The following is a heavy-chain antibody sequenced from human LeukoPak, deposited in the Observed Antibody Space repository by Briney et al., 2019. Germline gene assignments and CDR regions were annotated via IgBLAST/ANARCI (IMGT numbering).Heavy chain of an antibody. J-gene: IGHJ4*02. CDR1: GGSISTYY. V-gene: IGHV4-59*01. D-gene: IGHD5-18*01. Sequence: PETLSLTCTVSGGSISTYYWSWIRQPPGKGLEWIGYIYYSGSTNYNPSLKSRVTISVDTSKNQFSLKLNSVTAADTAVYYCSRGLGYSYGFYYFDYWGQGTLVTVSS. CDR2: IYYSGST. CDR3: SRGLGYSYGFYYFDY.